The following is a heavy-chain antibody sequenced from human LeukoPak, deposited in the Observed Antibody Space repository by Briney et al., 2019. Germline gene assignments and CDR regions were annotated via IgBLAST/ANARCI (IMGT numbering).Heavy chain of an antibody. D-gene: IGHD3-22*01. CDR2: ISYDGSNK. J-gene: IGHJ4*02. V-gene: IGHV3-30*18. Sequence: GGSLRLSCAASGFTFSSYGMHWVRQAPGKGLEWVAVISYDGSNKYYADSVKGRFTISRDNSKNTLYLQMNSLRAEDTAVFYCAKDGIEVSYFDNWGQGTLVTVSS. CDR1: GFTFSSYG. CDR3: AKDGIEVSYFDN.